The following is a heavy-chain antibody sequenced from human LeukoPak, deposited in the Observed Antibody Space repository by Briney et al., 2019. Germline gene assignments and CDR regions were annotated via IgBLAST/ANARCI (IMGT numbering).Heavy chain of an antibody. CDR2: ISGSGGST. CDR3: AKGGNSGRTYYYYYMDV. D-gene: IGHD6-19*01. CDR1: GFTFSSYA. J-gene: IGHJ6*03. V-gene: IGHV3-23*01. Sequence: PGGSLRLSCAASGFTFSSYAMSWVRQAPGKGLEWVSAISGSGGSTYYADSVKGRFTISRDSSKNTVYLQMNGLRAEDTAVYYCAKGGNSGRTYYYYYMDVWGKGTTVTVSS.